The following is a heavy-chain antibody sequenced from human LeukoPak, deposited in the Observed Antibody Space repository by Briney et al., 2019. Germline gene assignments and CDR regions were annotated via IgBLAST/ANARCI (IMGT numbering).Heavy chain of an antibody. Sequence: PSETLSLTCTVSGVSISSYCWTWIRKPPGKGWGWIGNIDYSGNTKYNPSLKSRVTISVDTSKNQFSLKLSSVTAADTAVFFCARWYYDSSGYRYFDYWGQGTLVTVSS. CDR3: ARWYYDSSGYRYFDY. J-gene: IGHJ4*02. CDR2: IDYSGNT. V-gene: IGHV4-59*13. CDR1: GVSISSYC. D-gene: IGHD3-22*01.